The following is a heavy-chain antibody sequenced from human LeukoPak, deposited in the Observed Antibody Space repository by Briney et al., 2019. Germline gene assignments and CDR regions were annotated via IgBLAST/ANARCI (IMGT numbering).Heavy chain of an antibody. CDR3: ARLNSSWMYYFDY. Sequence: ASVKVSCKASGGTFSSYAISWVRQAPGQGLEWMGGIIPIFGTANYAQKFQGRVTITADKSTSTAYMELSSLRSEDTAVYYCARLNSSWMYYFDYWGQGTLVTVSS. CDR1: GGTFSSYA. CDR2: IIPIFGTA. V-gene: IGHV1-69*06. J-gene: IGHJ4*02. D-gene: IGHD6-13*01.